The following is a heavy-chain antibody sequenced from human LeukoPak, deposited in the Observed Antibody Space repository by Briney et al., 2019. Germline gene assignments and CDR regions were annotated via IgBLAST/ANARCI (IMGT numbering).Heavy chain of an antibody. J-gene: IGHJ4*02. V-gene: IGHV4-38-2*02. CDR3: ARGWAWELQPPEDY. Sequence: SETLSLTCSVSGYSISSGYYWGWIRQPPGKGLEWIGSGSTYYNPSLKSRVTISVDTSKNQFSLKLRSVTAADTAVYYCARGWAWELQPPEDYWGQGTLDTVSS. CDR2: SGST. D-gene: IGHD1-26*01. CDR1: GYSISSGYY.